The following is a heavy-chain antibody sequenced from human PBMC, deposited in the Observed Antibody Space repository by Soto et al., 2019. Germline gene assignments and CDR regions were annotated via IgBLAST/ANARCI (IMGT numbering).Heavy chain of an antibody. Sequence: GESLKISCKGSGYIFTNYWIAWVRQMPGKGLEWMGIIYPDDSDTRYSPSFQGQVSISADKSITTAYLQWSSLKASDTAMYYCARAGAYYGMDVWGQGTTVTVSS. CDR1: GYIFTNYW. V-gene: IGHV5-51*01. CDR3: ARAGAYYGMDV. CDR2: IYPDDSDT. D-gene: IGHD1-26*01. J-gene: IGHJ6*02.